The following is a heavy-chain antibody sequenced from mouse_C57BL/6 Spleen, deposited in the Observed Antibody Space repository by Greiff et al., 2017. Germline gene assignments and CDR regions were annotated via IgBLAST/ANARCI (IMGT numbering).Heavy chain of an antibody. CDR1: GYTFTDYY. CDR3: ARSGTGGAFDY. CDR2: INPNNGGT. D-gene: IGHD3-3*01. J-gene: IGHJ2*01. V-gene: IGHV1-26*01. Sequence: VQLQQSGPELVKPGASVKISCKASGYTFTDYYMNWVKQSHGKSLEWIGDINPNNGGTSYNQKFKGKATLTVDKSSSTAYMELRSLTSEDSAVYYCARSGTGGAFDYWGQGTTLTVSS.